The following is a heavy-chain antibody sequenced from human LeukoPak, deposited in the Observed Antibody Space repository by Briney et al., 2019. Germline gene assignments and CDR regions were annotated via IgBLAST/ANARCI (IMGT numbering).Heavy chain of an antibody. V-gene: IGHV4-39*01. J-gene: IGHJ4*02. CDR2: IYYRGST. Sequence: SETLSLTCTVSGGSISSSSYYWGWIRQPPGKGLEWIGNIYYRGSTAYNPSLRSRVTTSIDTSKNQFSLRLSSVTAADTAVFYCARLSNTGSFDFDYWGQGTLVTVSS. CDR3: ARLSNTGSFDFDY. CDR1: GGSISSSSYY. D-gene: IGHD1-26*01.